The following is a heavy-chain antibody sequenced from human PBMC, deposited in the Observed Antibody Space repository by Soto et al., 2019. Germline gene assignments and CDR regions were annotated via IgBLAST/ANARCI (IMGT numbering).Heavy chain of an antibody. CDR3: ARGYGYNYVVDY. V-gene: IGHV3-48*02. CDR2: ISSSSGTI. J-gene: IGHJ4*02. CDR1: GFTFSTYS. D-gene: IGHD5-12*01. Sequence: GGSLRLSCAASGFTFSTYSMNWVPQAPGKGLEWVSYISSSSGTIHNADSVKGRFTISRDNAKNSLYLQMNSLRDEDTAVYYCARGYGYNYVVDYWGQGTLVTVSS.